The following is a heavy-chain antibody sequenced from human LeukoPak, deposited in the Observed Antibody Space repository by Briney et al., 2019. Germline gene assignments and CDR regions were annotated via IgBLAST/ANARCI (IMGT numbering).Heavy chain of an antibody. V-gene: IGHV3-23*01. CDR3: ARGYSHNSGGWLDP. CDR2: LTDSGDAT. J-gene: IGHJ5*02. D-gene: IGHD5-12*01. Sequence: GGALRLPFAVLSLTFSPSAMGRVRPGPGTGLGGVGSLTDSGDATYYADSVKGRLTISRDNSNSTLYLHISGLRDEDTAVYYCARGYSHNSGGWLDPWGQGTLVTVSS. CDR1: SLTFSPSA.